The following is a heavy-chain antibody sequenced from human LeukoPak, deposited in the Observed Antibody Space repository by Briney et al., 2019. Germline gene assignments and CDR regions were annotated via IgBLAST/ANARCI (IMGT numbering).Heavy chain of an antibody. J-gene: IGHJ4*02. CDR3: ARDQDYYGSGGYGPDN. V-gene: IGHV4-30-4*01. CDR1: GGSISSGDYY. CDR2: IYYSGST. D-gene: IGHD3-10*01. Sequence: PSETLSLTCTVSGGSISSGDYYWSWIRQPPGKGLEWIGYIYYSGSTYYNPSLKSRVTISVDTSKNQFSLKLTSVTAADTAVYYCARDQDYYGSGGYGPDNWGQGTLVTVSS.